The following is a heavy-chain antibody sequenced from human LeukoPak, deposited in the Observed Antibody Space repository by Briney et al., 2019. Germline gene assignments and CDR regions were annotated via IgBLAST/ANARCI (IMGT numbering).Heavy chain of an antibody. CDR2: ISISGTTI. J-gene: IGHJ4*02. V-gene: IGHV3-11*04. CDR1: GFSFSDYY. CDR3: ATSIAAAGTLDY. D-gene: IGHD6-13*01. Sequence: GGSLRLSCAASGFSFSDYYMSWIREAPGKGLEWVSYISISGTTIYYADSVKGRFTISRDNAKNSLYLQMNSLRAEDTAVYYCATSIAAAGTLDYWGQEILVTVSA.